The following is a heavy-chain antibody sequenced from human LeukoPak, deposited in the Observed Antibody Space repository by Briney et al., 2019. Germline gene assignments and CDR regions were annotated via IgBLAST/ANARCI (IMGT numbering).Heavy chain of an antibody. CDR1: GFTFSSYS. Sequence: PGGSLRLSCAASGFTFSSYSMNWVGQAPGKGLEWVAYISSASGSIYYADSVKGRFTISRDNAKNSLFLQMNSLRAEDTAVYYCARLPAYCSSTSCYYDYWGQGTLVTVSS. V-gene: IGHV3-48*04. J-gene: IGHJ4*02. D-gene: IGHD2-2*01. CDR3: ARLPAYCSSTSCYYDY. CDR2: ISSASGSI.